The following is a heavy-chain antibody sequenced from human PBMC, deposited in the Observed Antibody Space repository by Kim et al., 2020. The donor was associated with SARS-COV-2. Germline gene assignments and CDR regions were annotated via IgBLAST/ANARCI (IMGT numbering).Heavy chain of an antibody. Sequence: ASVKVSCKTSGYIFSRYSMNWVRQAPGQGLQWMGWINTKTGNPKYGQGFTGRFVFSLDTSVTTAYLELTDLKVEDTAVYYCARESDVSDHWFNPWGQGTQVTVSS. V-gene: IGHV7-4-1*02. CDR3: ARESDVSDHWFNP. J-gene: IGHJ5*02. CDR1: GYIFSRYS. D-gene: IGHD3-10*01. CDR2: INTKTGNP.